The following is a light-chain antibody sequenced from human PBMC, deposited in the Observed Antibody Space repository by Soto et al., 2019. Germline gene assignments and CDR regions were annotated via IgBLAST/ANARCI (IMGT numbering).Light chain of an antibody. V-gene: IGKV1-5*01. J-gene: IGKJ1*01. CDR2: DAS. CDR1: QSISSW. Sequence: DIRMTQSPSTRSASGWCRVTITCRASQSISSWLSWYQHKPGKDPQLLIYDASSLESGVPSRFSGRGSGTEFTLTISSVQHDDFEVYYCQQYNTWPRTFGQGTKVDIK. CDR3: QQYNTWPRT.